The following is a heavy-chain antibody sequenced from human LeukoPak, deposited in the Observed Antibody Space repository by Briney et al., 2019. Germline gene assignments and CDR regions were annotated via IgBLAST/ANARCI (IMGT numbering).Heavy chain of an antibody. CDR1: GYTFTGYY. CDR3: ARDDLRGYSGYGY. J-gene: IGHJ4*02. V-gene: IGHV1-18*04. D-gene: IGHD5-12*01. Sequence: ASVTVSCKASGYTFTGYYMHWVRQAPGQGLEWMGWISTDNGDTNYAQKLQGRVTMTTDTSTSTAYMELRSLRSDDTAVYYCARDDLRGYSGYGYWGQGTLVTVSS. CDR2: ISTDNGDT.